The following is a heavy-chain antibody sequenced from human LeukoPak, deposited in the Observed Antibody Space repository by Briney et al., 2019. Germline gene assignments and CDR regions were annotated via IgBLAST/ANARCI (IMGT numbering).Heavy chain of an antibody. CDR1: GFTFSSYS. J-gene: IGHJ3*02. Sequence: GGSLRLSCAASGFTFSSYSMNWVRQAPGKGPEWVSYISSSSSTIYYADSVKGRFTISRDNAKNSLYLQMNSLRAEDTAVYYCARVMIAGPYYDFWSGPSYDAFDIWGQGTMVTVSS. V-gene: IGHV3-48*01. CDR2: ISSSSSTI. CDR3: ARVMIAGPYYDFWSGPSYDAFDI. D-gene: IGHD3-3*01.